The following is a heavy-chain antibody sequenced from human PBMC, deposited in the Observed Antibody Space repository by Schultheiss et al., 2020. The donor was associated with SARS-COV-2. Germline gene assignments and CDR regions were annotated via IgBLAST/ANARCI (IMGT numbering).Heavy chain of an antibody. CDR3: ARDPGYSYGLGD. CDR2: IYYSGST. D-gene: IGHD5-18*01. Sequence: SETLSLTCTVSGGSISSYYWSWIRQPPGKGLEWIGYIYYSGSTNYNPSLKSRVTISVDTSKNQFSLKLSSVTAADTAVYYCARDPGYSYGLGDWGQGTLVTVSS. CDR1: GGSISSYY. J-gene: IGHJ4*02. V-gene: IGHV4-59*12.